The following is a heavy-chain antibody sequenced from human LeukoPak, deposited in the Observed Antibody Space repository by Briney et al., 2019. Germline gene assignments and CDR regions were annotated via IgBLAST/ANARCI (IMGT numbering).Heavy chain of an antibody. D-gene: IGHD6-19*01. CDR3: ARGAPGAVAVLVY. J-gene: IGHJ4*02. Sequence: SETLSLTCTVSGGSISSSSYYWGWIRQPPGEGLEWIGYIYYTGTTNYNPLFESRATISVDTSKNQFSLKLTSVTAADTAVYYCARGAPGAVAVLVYWGQGTLVTVSS. CDR2: IYYTGTT. CDR1: GGSISSSSYY. V-gene: IGHV4-61*05.